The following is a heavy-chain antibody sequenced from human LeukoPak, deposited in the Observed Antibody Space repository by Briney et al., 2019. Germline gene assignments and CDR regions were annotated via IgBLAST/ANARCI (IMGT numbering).Heavy chain of an antibody. J-gene: IGHJ3*02. D-gene: IGHD5-18*01. Sequence: GASVKVSCKASGGTFSSYAISWVRQAPGQGLEWMGMIIPIFDTPNYAQRFQGRITIAADELTITAYMELTSLRSEDTAVYYCARPRGYSYGYDAFDIWGQGTMVTVSS. CDR2: IIPIFDTP. V-gene: IGHV1-69*13. CDR1: GGTFSSYA. CDR3: ARPRGYSYGYDAFDI.